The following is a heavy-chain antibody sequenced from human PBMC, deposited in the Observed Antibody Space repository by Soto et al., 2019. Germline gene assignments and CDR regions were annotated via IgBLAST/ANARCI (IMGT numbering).Heavy chain of an antibody. V-gene: IGHV1-69*01. CDR1: GGTFSSYA. Sequence: QVQLVQSGAEVKKPGSSVKVSCKASGGTFSSYAISWVRQAPGQGLEWMGGIIPIFGTANYAQKFQGRVTITADESTSTAYMELSSLRSEDTPVYYCARGRYDILTGYKNYYGMDVWGQGTTVTVSS. D-gene: IGHD3-9*01. CDR3: ARGRYDILTGYKNYYGMDV. J-gene: IGHJ6*02. CDR2: IIPIFGTA.